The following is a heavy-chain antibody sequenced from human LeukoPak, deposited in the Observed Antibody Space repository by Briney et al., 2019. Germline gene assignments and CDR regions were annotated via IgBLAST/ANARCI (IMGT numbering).Heavy chain of an antibody. Sequence: SGTLSLTCTISIGSITTSSYYWGWIRQPPGKGLEWIGSIYYSGTPYYNPSLKSRVTISVDTSKSQFSLKLSSVTAADTAVYYXXSPGSGSFDNFXYWGQGTLVTVSS. V-gene: IGHV4-39*01. D-gene: IGHD1-26*01. CDR3: XSPGSGSFDNFXY. J-gene: IGHJ4*02. CDR1: IGSITTSSYY. CDR2: IYYSGTP.